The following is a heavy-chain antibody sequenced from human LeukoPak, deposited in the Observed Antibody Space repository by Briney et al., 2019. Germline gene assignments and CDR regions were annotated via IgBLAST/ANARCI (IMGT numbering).Heavy chain of an antibody. Sequence: PSQTLSLTCAVSGGSISSGGYSWSWIRQPPGKGLEWIGYIYHSGSTYYNPSLKSRVTISVDRSKNQFSLKLSSVTAADTAVYYCARVGYGDHYFDYWGQGTLVTVSS. CDR1: GGSISSGGYS. CDR2: IYHSGST. J-gene: IGHJ4*02. V-gene: IGHV4-30-2*01. CDR3: ARVGYGDHYFDY. D-gene: IGHD4-17*01.